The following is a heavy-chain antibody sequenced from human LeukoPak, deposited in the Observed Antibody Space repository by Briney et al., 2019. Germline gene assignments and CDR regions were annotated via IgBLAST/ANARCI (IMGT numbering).Heavy chain of an antibody. J-gene: IGHJ6*02. CDR1: GFIVSSRY. CDR2: IYSGVGT. CDR3: VRAENGMDV. V-gene: IGHV3-53*01. Sequence: PGGSLRLSCAASGFIVSSRYMSWVRQAPGKGLEWVSAIYSGVGTNYADSVKGRFTISRDNSRNTLYLQMNSLRAGDTAVYYCVRAENGMDVWGRGTAVTVS.